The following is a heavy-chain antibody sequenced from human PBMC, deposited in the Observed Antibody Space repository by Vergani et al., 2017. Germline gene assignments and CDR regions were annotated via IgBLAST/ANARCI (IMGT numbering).Heavy chain of an antibody. CDR1: GGSFNTYY. CDR2: IYSTGST. J-gene: IGHJ4*02. V-gene: IGHV4-59*12. Sequence: QVQLEESGPGLVKPSETLSLTCTVSGGSFNTYYWRWIRQSPGKGLEWIGYIYSTGSTNYNPSLNSRVTISVDKSKNQFSLKLISVTAADTAVYYCARDRGLDGDYHFDYWGQGILVIVSS. CDR3: ARDRGLDGDYHFDY. D-gene: IGHD3-10*01.